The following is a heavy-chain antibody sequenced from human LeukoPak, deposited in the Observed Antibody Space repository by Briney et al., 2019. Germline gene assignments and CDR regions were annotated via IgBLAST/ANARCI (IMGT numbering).Heavy chain of an antibody. D-gene: IGHD3-10*01. CDR2: INPSGGTT. CDR3: AAEGYGSGSYPLY. Sequence: ASVKVSCKASGYTFTRYYMYWVRQAPGQGLEWMGIINPSGGTTNYAQKFQERVTITRDMSTSTAYMELSSLRSEDTAVYYCAAEGYGSGSYPLYWGQGTLVTVSS. V-gene: IGHV1-46*01. J-gene: IGHJ4*02. CDR1: GYTFTRYY.